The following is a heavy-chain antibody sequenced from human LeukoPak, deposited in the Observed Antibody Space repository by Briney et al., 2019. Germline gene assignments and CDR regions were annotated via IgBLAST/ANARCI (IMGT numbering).Heavy chain of an antibody. V-gene: IGHV3-30*18. CDR1: GFTFSSYG. J-gene: IGHJ4*02. Sequence: GGPLRLSCAASGFTFSSYGMHWVRQAPGKGLGWVAVISYDGSNKYYADSVKGRFTISRDNSKNTLYLQMNSLRAEDTAVYYCAKDRGRMVIDYWGQGTLVTVSS. CDR3: AKDRGRMVIDY. D-gene: IGHD3-16*01. CDR2: ISYDGSNK.